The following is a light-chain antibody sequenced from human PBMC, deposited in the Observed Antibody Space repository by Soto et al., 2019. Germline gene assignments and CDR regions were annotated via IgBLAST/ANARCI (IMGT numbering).Light chain of an antibody. CDR2: GAS. J-gene: IGKJ2*01. V-gene: IGKV3-15*01. CDR1: QSVSSN. Sequence: EIVMTQSPATLSVSPGERSTLSCRARQSVSSNLAWYQQKPGQAPRLLIYGASTRSTGIPARFSGSGSGTEFTLTISSLQSEDFAVYYCQQYNNWPPVTFGQGTNLEIK. CDR3: QQYNNWPPVT.